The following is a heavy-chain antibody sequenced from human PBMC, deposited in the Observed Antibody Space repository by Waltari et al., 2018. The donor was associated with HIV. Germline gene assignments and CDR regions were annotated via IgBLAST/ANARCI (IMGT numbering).Heavy chain of an antibody. Sequence: EVQLLESGGALVQHGGSMRLSCAASGFTFSNYAMKWVRRAPGKGLEWVSAISGSGDSTYYADSVKGRFTISRDNSKNTLYLQLNSLRAEDTAVYFCVKEYQYSHAWYSYYGMDVWGQGTTVTVSS. V-gene: IGHV3-23*01. J-gene: IGHJ6*02. D-gene: IGHD6-6*01. CDR2: ISGSGDST. CDR1: GFTFSNYA. CDR3: VKEYQYSHAWYSYYGMDV.